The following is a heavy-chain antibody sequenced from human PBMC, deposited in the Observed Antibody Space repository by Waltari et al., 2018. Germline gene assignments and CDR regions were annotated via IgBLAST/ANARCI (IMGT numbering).Heavy chain of an antibody. CDR1: GFTFNSYW. D-gene: IGHD5-18*01. V-gene: IGHV3-74*01. J-gene: IGHJ4*02. CDR3: ARDPDRDGYSRFDD. CDR2: IKSDGSST. Sequence: EVQLVESGGGLVQPGGSLRLSCAASGFTFNSYWMHWVRQVPGKGLVWVSRIKSDGSSTSYADSVKGRFTIARDNAKNTVYLQMNSLRAEDTAVYYCARDPDRDGYSRFDDWGPGTLVTVSS.